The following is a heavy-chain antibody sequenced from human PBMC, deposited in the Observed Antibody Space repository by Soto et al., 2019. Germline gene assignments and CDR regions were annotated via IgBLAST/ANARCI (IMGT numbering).Heavy chain of an antibody. Sequence: QVQLVQSGAEVKKPGSSVKVSCKASGGIFSTYAISWLRQAPGQGLEWMGGIIPIFGTPYYAQRFQGRVTINADESTSTAYMELSRLRSEDTAVYYCARDRDDYGSGNYYNRIDVWGQGTLVTASS. J-gene: IGHJ4*02. CDR2: IIPIFGTP. D-gene: IGHD3-10*01. CDR3: ARDRDDYGSGNYYNRIDV. CDR1: GGIFSTYA. V-gene: IGHV1-69*01.